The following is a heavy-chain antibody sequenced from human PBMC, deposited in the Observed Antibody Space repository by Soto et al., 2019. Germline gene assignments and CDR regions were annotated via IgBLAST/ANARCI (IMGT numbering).Heavy chain of an antibody. CDR1: GGSISSVGHY. V-gene: IGHV4-31*03. D-gene: IGHD6-25*01. CDR2: IYYSGST. J-gene: IGHJ6*02. Sequence: SETLSLTCSVSGGSISSVGHYWTWIRQQPGKGLEWIGYIYYSGSTDYNPSLKSRVTISVDRSKNQFSLNLSPLTAADTAIYYCARESGGYDSSTRYGLDVWGQVTTVTVSS. CDR3: ARESGGYDSSTRYGLDV.